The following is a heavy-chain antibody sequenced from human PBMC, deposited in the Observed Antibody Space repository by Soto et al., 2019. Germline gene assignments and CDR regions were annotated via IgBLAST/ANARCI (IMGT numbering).Heavy chain of an antibody. Sequence: EVQLVESGGGLVQPGGSLRLSCAASGFTFSSYSMNWVRQAPGKGLEWVSYISSSSRTIYYADSVKGRFTISRDNAKNSLYLQMNSLRDEDSAVYYCARGSYFDWFLFDYWGQGPLVTVSS. CDR3: ARGSYFDWFLFDY. J-gene: IGHJ4*02. CDR2: ISSSSRTI. CDR1: GFTFSSYS. V-gene: IGHV3-48*02. D-gene: IGHD3-9*01.